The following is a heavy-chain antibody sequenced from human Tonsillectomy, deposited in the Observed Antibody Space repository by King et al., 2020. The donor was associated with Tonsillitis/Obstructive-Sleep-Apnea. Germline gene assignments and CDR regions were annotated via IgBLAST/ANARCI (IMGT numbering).Heavy chain of an antibody. CDR3: ARVGGLTETYYYYYMDV. CDR1: DYTFTSYG. Sequence: QLVQSGAEVKKPGASVKVSCKASDYTFTSYGITWVRQAPGQGLEWMGWISTYNDNTNYAQKLQDRVTMTTDTSTSTAYMELRSLRSDDTAVYYCARVGGLTETYYYYYMDVWGKGTKVTVSS. CDR2: ISTYNDNT. V-gene: IGHV1-18*01. D-gene: IGHD1-7*01. J-gene: IGHJ6*03.